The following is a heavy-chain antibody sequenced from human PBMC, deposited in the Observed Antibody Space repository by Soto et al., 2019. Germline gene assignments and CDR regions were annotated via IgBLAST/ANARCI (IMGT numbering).Heavy chain of an antibody. J-gene: IGHJ6*02. CDR2: ISYDGSNK. V-gene: IGHV3-30*03. CDR3: ARTAPHCSGGSCYNPPWDYYYYGMDV. D-gene: IGHD2-15*01. CDR1: GFTFSSYG. Sequence: GGSLRLSCAASGFTFSSYGMHWVRQAPGKGLEWVAVISYDGSNKYYADFVKGRFTISRDNSKNTLYLQMNSLRAEDTAVYYCARTAPHCSGGSCYNPPWDYYYYGMDVWGQGTTVTVSS.